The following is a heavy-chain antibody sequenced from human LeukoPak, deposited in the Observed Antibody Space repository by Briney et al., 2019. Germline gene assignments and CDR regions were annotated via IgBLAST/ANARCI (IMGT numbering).Heavy chain of an antibody. V-gene: IGHV3-11*01. J-gene: IGHJ4*02. CDR2: ISSSGSDI. Sequence: GGSLRLSCVASGFTFGDYYMNWIRQAPGKGLECVSYISSSGSDIYHADSVKGRFTISRDNAKNLLYLQMNSLRAEDTAVYSCARGARLDTRNECRLDYWGQGTLVTVSS. D-gene: IGHD1-26*01. CDR1: GFTFGDYY. CDR3: ARGARLDTRNECRLDY.